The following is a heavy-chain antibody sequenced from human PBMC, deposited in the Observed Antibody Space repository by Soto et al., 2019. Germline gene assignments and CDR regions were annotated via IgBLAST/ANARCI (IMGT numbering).Heavy chain of an antibody. Sequence: SVKVSCKASGSTFTSYGISWVRQAAVPGLEWMGWISAYNGNTNNSQKLQGRVTMTTYTSTSTAYMELRIRRMDDTAVDYCARAWSGASLCFDLWGQGILVTVSS. J-gene: IGHJ5*02. V-gene: IGHV1-18*01. CDR1: GSTFTSYG. D-gene: IGHD6-6*01. CDR2: ISAYNGNT. CDR3: ARAWSGASLCFDL.